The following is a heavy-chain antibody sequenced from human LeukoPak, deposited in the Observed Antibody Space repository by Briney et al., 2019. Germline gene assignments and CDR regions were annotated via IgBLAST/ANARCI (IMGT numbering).Heavy chain of an antibody. Sequence: PGGSLRLSCAASGFPFSSYWMHWVRQAPGKGLVWVSRIYSDGSSTNYADSVKGRFTISRDNAKNTLYLQMNSLRAEDTAVYYCARDRSSLGLWYGELRNWGQGTLVTVSS. V-gene: IGHV3-74*01. CDR3: ARDRSSLGLWYGELRN. CDR2: IYSDGSST. D-gene: IGHD3-10*01. CDR1: GFPFSSYW. J-gene: IGHJ4*02.